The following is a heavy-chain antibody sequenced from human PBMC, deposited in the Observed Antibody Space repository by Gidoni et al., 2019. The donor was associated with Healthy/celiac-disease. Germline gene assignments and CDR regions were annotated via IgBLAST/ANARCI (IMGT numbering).Heavy chain of an antibody. Sequence: QLQLQESGPGLVKPSETLSLTCTVSGGSISSSRYYWGWIRQPPGKGLEWIGSIYYSGSTYYNPSLKSRVTISVDTSKNQFSLKLSSVTAADTAVYYCARQITDSSGYYYFNYFDYWGQGTLVTVSS. CDR1: GGSISSSRYY. CDR3: ARQITDSSGYYYFNYFDY. CDR2: IYYSGST. V-gene: IGHV4-39*01. D-gene: IGHD3-22*01. J-gene: IGHJ4*02.